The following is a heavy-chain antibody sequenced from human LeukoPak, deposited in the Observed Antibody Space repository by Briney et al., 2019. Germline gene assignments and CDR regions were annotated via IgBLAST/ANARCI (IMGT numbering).Heavy chain of an antibody. D-gene: IGHD2-2*01. CDR3: ARGPARSYDY. V-gene: IGHV3-21*01. J-gene: IGHJ4*02. CDR1: GFTFSSYS. CDR2: ISSSSTYI. Sequence: GGSLRLSCAASGFTFSSYSMNWVRQAPGKGLEWVSSISSSSTYIYYADSVKGRFTISRDNAKNSLYLQMNSLRAEDTAVYYCARGPARSYDYWGQGTLVTVSS.